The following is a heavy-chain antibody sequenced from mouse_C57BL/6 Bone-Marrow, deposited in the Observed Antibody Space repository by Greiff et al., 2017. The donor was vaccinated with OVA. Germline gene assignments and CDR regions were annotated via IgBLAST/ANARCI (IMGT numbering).Heavy chain of an antibody. CDR2: INPSTGGT. CDR3: ARGKRVWFDY. CDR1: GYSFTGYY. J-gene: IGHJ2*01. Sequence: VQLQQSGPELVKPGASVKISCKASGYSFTGYYMNWVKQSPEKSLEWIGEINPSTGGTTYNQKFTAKATLTVDKSSSTAYMQLKSLTSEDSAVYYCARGKRVWFDYWGQGTTLTVSS. V-gene: IGHV1-42*01.